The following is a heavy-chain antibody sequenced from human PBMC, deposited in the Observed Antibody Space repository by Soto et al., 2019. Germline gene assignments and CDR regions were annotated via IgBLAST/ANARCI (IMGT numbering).Heavy chain of an antibody. CDR2: IIPILGIA. CDR3: GWTMVRGVIRIDY. V-gene: IGHV1-69*02. J-gene: IGHJ4*02. D-gene: IGHD3-10*01. Sequence: QIQLVQSGAEVKKPGSSVKVSCKASGGTFSSYTISWVRQAPGQGLEWMGRIIPILGIANYAQKFQGRVTINADKYTITAYRELSSLRSEDTAVYYCGWTMVRGVIRIDYWGQGTLVTVSS. CDR1: GGTFSSYT.